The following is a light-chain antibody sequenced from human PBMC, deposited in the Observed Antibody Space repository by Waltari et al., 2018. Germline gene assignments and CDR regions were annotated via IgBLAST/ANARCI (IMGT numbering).Light chain of an antibody. CDR2: KDT. CDR3: QSSDSSDIFV. Sequence: SHELTQSPSVSASPGQTARITCSGDALPRQFGHWYQQKPGQAPVLVIYKDTERPSGIPERFSGSTPGTTITLTITGVQAEDEAEYYCQSSDSSDIFVFGGGTKLTVL. J-gene: IGLJ2*01. CDR1: ALPRQF. V-gene: IGLV3-25*03.